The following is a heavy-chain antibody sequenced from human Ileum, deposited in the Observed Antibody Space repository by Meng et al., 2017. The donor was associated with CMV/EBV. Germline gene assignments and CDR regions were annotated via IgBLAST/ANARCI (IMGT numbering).Heavy chain of an antibody. Sequence: QLWGAVLLKPSETLSLTCDVYDGSFSAFYWSWTRHPPGKGLEWIGEVHPFGSTHYNPSLESRAIISVDMSNNQFSLKLNSVTAADTAVYYCARGQDNHKGRVRWGQGTLVTVSS. D-gene: IGHD1-14*01. J-gene: IGHJ4*02. CDR1: DGSFSAFY. V-gene: IGHV4-34*01. CDR3: ARGQDNHKGRVR. CDR2: VHPFGST.